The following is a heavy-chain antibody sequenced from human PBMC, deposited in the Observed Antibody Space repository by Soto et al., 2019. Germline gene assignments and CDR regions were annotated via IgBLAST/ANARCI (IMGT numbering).Heavy chain of an antibody. V-gene: IGHV3-9*01. Sequence: EVQLVESGGGLVQPGRSLRLSCGVSGLNFDAYAMHWVLQLQGMGLEWVAGLSGRGGTLDYAASVKGRFTIARDNAKNSLDLGMNRLRPEDTAVYYCTKEVRHHFYYYFDPWGQGTLVTVSS. CDR1: GLNFDAYA. CDR3: TKEVRHHFYYYFDP. D-gene: IGHD1-26*01. CDR2: LSGRGGTL. J-gene: IGHJ4*02.